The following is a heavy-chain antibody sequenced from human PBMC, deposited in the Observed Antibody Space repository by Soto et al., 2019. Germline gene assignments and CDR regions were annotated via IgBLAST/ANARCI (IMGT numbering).Heavy chain of an antibody. CDR1: GGSFSGYY. V-gene: IGHV4-34*01. J-gene: IGHJ4*02. CDR2: INHSGST. CDR3: GRESYSSGSYY. Sequence: SETLSLTCAVYGGSFSGYYWSWIRQPPGKGLEWIGEINHSGSTNYNPSLKSRVTISVDTSKNQFSLKLSAVTAADTAVYYCGRESYSSGSYYWGQGTLVTVSS. D-gene: IGHD6-19*01.